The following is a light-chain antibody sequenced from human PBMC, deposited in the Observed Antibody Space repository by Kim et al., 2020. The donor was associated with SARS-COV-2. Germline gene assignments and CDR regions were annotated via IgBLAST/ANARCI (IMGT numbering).Light chain of an antibody. V-gene: IGLV2-14*04. Sequence: GQSLTFSCTGTSSDVGGYKYVSWYQQHPGKAPKLVIYDVSKRPSGVSNRFSGSKSGNTASLTISGLQAEDEADYYCSSYTSSSLWVFGGGTQLTVL. CDR2: DVS. CDR3: SSYTSSSLWV. CDR1: SSDVGGYKY. J-gene: IGLJ3*02.